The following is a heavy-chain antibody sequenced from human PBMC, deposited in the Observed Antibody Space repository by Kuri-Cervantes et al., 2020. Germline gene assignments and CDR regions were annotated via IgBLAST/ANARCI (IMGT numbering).Heavy chain of an antibody. Sequence: GGSLRLPCAASGSIFSSCGMSWVRQAPGKGLEWGASVRRSGEATYYADSVKGRFTISRDNSKNTLYLQMNSLRAEDTAVYYCAREMRIIGQIGAFDIWGQGTMVTVSS. J-gene: IGHJ3*02. D-gene: IGHD2-15*01. V-gene: IGHV3-23*01. CDR1: GSIFSSCG. CDR2: VRRSGEAT. CDR3: AREMRIIGQIGAFDI.